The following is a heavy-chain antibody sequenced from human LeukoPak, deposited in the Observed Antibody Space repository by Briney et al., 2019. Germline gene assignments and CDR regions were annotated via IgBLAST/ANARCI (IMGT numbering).Heavy chain of an antibody. CDR3: ATDTYYYDSSGYEWDY. Sequence: GASVKVSCKVSGYTLTELSMHWVRQAPGEGLEWMGGFDPEDGETIYAQKFQGRVTMTEDTSTDTAYMELSSLRSEDTAVYYCATDTYYYDSSGYEWDYWGQGTLVTVSS. CDR1: GYTLTELS. V-gene: IGHV1-24*01. CDR2: FDPEDGET. D-gene: IGHD3-22*01. J-gene: IGHJ4*02.